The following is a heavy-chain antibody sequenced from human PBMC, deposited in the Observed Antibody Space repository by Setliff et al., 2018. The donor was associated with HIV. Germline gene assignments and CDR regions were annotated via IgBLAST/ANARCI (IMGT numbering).Heavy chain of an antibody. D-gene: IGHD5-12*01. Sequence: PGGSLRLSCAASGLPFSTSWMTWVRQAPGKGLEWIGRIKDKANGEAIDYSGHLKGRFSISREDSKHMTFLEMDDLRVEDTAVYYCTADFLFSWLGIWGQGTVVTVSS. J-gene: IGHJ3*02. CDR2: IKDKANGEAI. CDR3: TADFLFSWLGI. CDR1: GLPFSTSW. V-gene: IGHV3-15*01.